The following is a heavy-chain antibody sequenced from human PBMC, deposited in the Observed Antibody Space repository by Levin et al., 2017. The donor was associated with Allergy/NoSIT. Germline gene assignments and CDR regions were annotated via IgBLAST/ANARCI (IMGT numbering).Heavy chain of an antibody. CDR2: IYSGGNT. V-gene: IGHV3-53*01. CDR3: ARDGAAARAGSWA. CDR1: GLTVSNNY. Sequence: GGSLRLSCVVSGLTVSNNYMMWVRQAPGKGLEWVSVIYSGGNTYYADSVKGRFTISRDNSRNTLHLQMNSLRGEDTAVYYCARDGAAARAGSWACGQGTLVTVSS. D-gene: IGHD6-13*01. J-gene: IGHJ5*02.